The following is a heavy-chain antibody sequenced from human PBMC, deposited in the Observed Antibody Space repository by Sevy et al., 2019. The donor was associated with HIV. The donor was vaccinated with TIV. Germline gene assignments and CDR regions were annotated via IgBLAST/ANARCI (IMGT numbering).Heavy chain of an antibody. V-gene: IGHV3-11*01. D-gene: IGHD5-18*01. Sequence: GWSLRLSCTASGFTFSDYYMSWIRQAPGKGLEWISYISSRDYFIYYADSVKGRFTISRDNAKNSMFLHMSSLRAEDTALYYCARVGYTYGNFFFDYWGQGTLVTVSS. CDR3: ARVGYTYGNFFFDY. J-gene: IGHJ4*02. CDR2: ISSRDYFI. CDR1: GFTFSDYY.